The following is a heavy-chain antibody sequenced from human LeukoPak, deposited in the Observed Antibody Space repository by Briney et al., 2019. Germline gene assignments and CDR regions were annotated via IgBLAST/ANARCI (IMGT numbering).Heavy chain of an antibody. CDR3: ARDRIAKIVVVHSFSYGMDV. Sequence: SETLSLTCTVFGGSFTDYFWTWIRHSPGKGREWMGEMNDYTGDSKYNPSLNSRVSISLEKSKNHLSLELRSVTAADTAVYYCARDRIAKIVVVHSFSYGMDVWGQGTTVTVSS. D-gene: IGHD3-22*01. J-gene: IGHJ6*02. CDR2: MNDYTGDS. CDR1: GGSFTDYF. V-gene: IGHV4-34*01.